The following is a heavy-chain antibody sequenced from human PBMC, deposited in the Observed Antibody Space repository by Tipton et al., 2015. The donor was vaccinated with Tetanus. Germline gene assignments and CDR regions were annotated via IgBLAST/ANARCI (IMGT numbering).Heavy chain of an antibody. D-gene: IGHD3-10*01. Sequence: TLSLTCAVYGGSFSGYYWSWIRQPPGKGLEWIGEINHSGSTNYNPSLKSRVTISVDKSKNQFSLKLSSVTAADTAMYYCASLPQLWFGELFDYWGQGTLVTVSS. CDR1: GGSFSGYY. J-gene: IGHJ4*02. V-gene: IGHV4-34*01. CDR2: INHSGST. CDR3: ASLPQLWFGELFDY.